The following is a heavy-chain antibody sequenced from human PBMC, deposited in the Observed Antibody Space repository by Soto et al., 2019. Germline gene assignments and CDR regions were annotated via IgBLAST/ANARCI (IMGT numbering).Heavy chain of an antibody. CDR1: GYSMSSDSY. CDR3: ARVHVTVVAGSTFDY. D-gene: IGHD2-15*01. V-gene: IGHV4-38-2*02. CDR2: MYHGGTT. J-gene: IGHJ4*01. Sequence: SETLSLTCTVSGYSMSSDSYWGWIRQSPGKGPEWIASMYHGGTTFYNPSLKSRVTMSIDTSSNQFSLRLTSVTAADTAVYYCARVHVTVVAGSTFDYWGHGIMVTVSS.